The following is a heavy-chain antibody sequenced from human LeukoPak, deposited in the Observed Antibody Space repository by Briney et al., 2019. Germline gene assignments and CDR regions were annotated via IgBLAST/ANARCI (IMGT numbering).Heavy chain of an antibody. D-gene: IGHD1-26*01. CDR2: IYYSGST. CDR1: GGSISSYY. V-gene: IGHV4-59*01. Sequence: SETLSLTCTASGGSISSYYWSWIRQPPGKGLEWIGYIYYSGSTNYNPSLKSRVTISVDTSKNQFSLKLSSVTAADTAVYYCARVRGSYSRWFDPWGQGTLVTVSS. J-gene: IGHJ5*02. CDR3: ARVRGSYSRWFDP.